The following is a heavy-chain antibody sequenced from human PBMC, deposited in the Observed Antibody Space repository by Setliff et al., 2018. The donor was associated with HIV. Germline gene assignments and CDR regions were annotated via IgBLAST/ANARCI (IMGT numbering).Heavy chain of an antibody. CDR3: ARDPLRGYCSGGTCYSAGHYYYYYYMDV. D-gene: IGHD2-15*01. CDR1: GFTFSNYG. Sequence: PGGSLRLSCAASGFTFSNYGMHWVRQAPGKGLEWVAVIWYDGSDKYYADSVKGRFTISRDNSKNTLDLQMNSLRAEDTAVYYCARDPLRGYCSGGTCYSAGHYYYYYYMDVWGKRTTVTVSS. CDR2: IWYDGSDK. J-gene: IGHJ6*03. V-gene: IGHV3-33*01.